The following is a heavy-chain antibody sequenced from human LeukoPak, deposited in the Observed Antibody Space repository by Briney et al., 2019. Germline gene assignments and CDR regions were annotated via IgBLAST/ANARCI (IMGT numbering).Heavy chain of an antibody. D-gene: IGHD5-12*01. V-gene: IGHV1-69*04. J-gene: IGHJ4*02. CDR3: ATEPSRSYSFDHLDF. Sequence: SVKVSCKTSGGTFNNYAISWVRPAPGQGLEWMGRVVPMFGIRNYPQTFRGRVNITADQATNTVYMKLRSLRAEDTAIYYCATEPSRSYSFDHLDFWGLGTPVTVSS. CDR2: VVPMFGIR. CDR1: GGTFNNYA.